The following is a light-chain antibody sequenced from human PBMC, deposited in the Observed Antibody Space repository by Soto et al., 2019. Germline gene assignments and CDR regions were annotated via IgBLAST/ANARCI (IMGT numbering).Light chain of an antibody. Sequence: EIVMTQSPATLSVSPGERATLSCRASQSVSSNLAWYQQKPGQAPRLLIYGASTRATGIPARFSGSGSGTEFTLTISSLQSEDFAVYYCQQYNNWPPEITFGPGTKADIK. CDR1: QSVSSN. V-gene: IGKV3-15*01. J-gene: IGKJ3*01. CDR3: QQYNNWPPEIT. CDR2: GAS.